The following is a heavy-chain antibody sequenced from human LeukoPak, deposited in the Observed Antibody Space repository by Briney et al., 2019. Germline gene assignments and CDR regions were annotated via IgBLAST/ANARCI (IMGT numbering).Heavy chain of an antibody. CDR3: ARDSRYCSGGSCSPSNWFDP. Sequence: PGGSLRLSCAASGFTFSSYSMNWVRQAPGKGLEWVSSISSSSSYIYYADSVKGRFTISRDKAKNSLYLQMNSLRAEDTAVYYCARDSRYCSGGSCSPSNWFDPWGQGTLVTVSS. CDR1: GFTFSSYS. CDR2: ISSSSSYI. J-gene: IGHJ5*02. D-gene: IGHD2-15*01. V-gene: IGHV3-21*01.